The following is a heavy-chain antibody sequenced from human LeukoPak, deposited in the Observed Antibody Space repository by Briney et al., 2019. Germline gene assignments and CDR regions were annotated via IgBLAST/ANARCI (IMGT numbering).Heavy chain of an antibody. Sequence: GGSLRLSCAASGFTFSSYGMHWVRQAPGKGLEWVAVIWYDGSNKYCADSVKGRFTISRDNSKNTLYLQMNSLRAEDTAVYYCARERPPFYYYYGMDVWGQGTTVTVSS. D-gene: IGHD6-6*01. J-gene: IGHJ6*02. CDR3: ARERPPFYYYYGMDV. CDR1: GFTFSSYG. CDR2: IWYDGSNK. V-gene: IGHV3-33*01.